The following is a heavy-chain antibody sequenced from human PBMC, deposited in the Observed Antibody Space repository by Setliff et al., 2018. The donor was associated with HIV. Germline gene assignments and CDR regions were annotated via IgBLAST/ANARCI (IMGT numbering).Heavy chain of an antibody. CDR2: IHTSGST. J-gene: IGHJ4*02. CDR3: ARVGWSDGASHIVY. V-gene: IGHV4-59*01. CDR1: GGSMNENH. Sequence: SETLSLTCTVSGGSMNENHWSWIRQSPGKGLEWIAYIHTSGSTYFNPSFVSRVTISIDSSENQFSLKLNSVTPADTAVYYCARVGWSDGASHIVYWGQGALVTVSS. D-gene: IGHD6-19*01.